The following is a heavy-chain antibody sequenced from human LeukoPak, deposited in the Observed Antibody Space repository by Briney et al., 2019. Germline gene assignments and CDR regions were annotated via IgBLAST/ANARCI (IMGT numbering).Heavy chain of an antibody. J-gene: IGHJ4*02. CDR2: IYHSGST. D-gene: IGHD1-1*01. V-gene: IGHV4-59*08. CDR3: ARQMDRYNRFDY. Sequence: SETLSLTCTVSGGSISSSYWSWIRQPPGKGLEWIGYIYHSGSTNYNPSLKSRVTISVDTSKNQFSLKLSSVTAADTAVYYCARQMDRYNRFDYWGQGTLVTVSS. CDR1: GGSISSSY.